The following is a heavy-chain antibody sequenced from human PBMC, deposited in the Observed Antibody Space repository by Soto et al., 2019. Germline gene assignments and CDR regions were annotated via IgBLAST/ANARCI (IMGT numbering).Heavy chain of an antibody. D-gene: IGHD5-12*01. J-gene: IGHJ4*02. CDR1: GFTFSSYW. CDR2: IKQDGSEK. Sequence: SLRLSCAASGFTFSSYWMTWVRQAPGKGLEWVANIKQDGSEKYYVDSVKGRFTISRDNAKNSLYLQMNSLRAEDTAVYYCARGGGVATIRPYDYWGQGTLVTVSS. V-gene: IGHV3-7*04. CDR3: ARGGGVATIRPYDY.